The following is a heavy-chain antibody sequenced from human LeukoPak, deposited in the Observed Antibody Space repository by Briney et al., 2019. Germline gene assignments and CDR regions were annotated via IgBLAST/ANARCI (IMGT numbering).Heavy chain of an antibody. V-gene: IGHV4-4*07. CDR3: AREPHSSGWYRDAFDI. CDR1: GGSISSYY. Sequence: AETLSLTCSVSGGSISSYYWSWIRQAAGKGLEWIGRIYTSGSTNYSRSLKSRVTMSVDTSKKQFSRKLGSVTAADTAVYYCAREPHSSGWYRDAFDILGQGTMVTVSS. J-gene: IGHJ3*02. CDR2: IYTSGST. D-gene: IGHD6-19*01.